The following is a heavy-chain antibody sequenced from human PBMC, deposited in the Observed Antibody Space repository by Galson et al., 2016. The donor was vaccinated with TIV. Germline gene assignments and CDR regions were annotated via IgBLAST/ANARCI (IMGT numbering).Heavy chain of an antibody. Sequence: CKASGYTFENYAIQWVRQAPGQRLEWMAWVNVGTGDTRYSQKFQGAVTVTRDTSASTAYMELSSLTSEDTAVYYCARSDAISGYYYHFDYWGHGTLVTVSS. CDR1: GYTFENYA. CDR2: VNVGTGDT. J-gene: IGHJ4*01. V-gene: IGHV1-3*01. CDR3: ARSDAISGYYYHFDY. D-gene: IGHD3-22*01.